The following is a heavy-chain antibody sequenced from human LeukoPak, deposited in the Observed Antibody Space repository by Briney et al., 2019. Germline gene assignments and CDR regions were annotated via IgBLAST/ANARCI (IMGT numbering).Heavy chain of an antibody. CDR1: GFTFSSYA. J-gene: IGHJ5*02. CDR3: ARDRGGMTTVVKGYNWFDP. Sequence: GGSLRLSCAASGFTFSSYAMHWVRQAPGKGLEWVAVISYDGSNKYYADSVKGRFTISRDNANNLLYLQMNSLRAEDTAVYYCARDRGGMTTVVKGYNWFDPWGQGTLVTVSS. D-gene: IGHD4-23*01. CDR2: ISYDGSNK. V-gene: IGHV3-30*04.